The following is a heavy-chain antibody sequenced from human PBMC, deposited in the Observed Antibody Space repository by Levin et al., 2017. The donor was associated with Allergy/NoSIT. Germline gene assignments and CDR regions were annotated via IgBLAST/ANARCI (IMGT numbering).Heavy chain of an antibody. CDR1: GDSFSSTNFY. V-gene: IGHV4-39*01. D-gene: IGHD3-10*01. J-gene: IGHJ5*02. Sequence: SETLSLTCSVSGDSFSSTNFYWAWIRQSPGKGLEWIGSISYTGHTYYNPFLQSRVTMSVEKPQYQLSLRLRSVPATDTAVYYCARHGGTFYFGSGSSYKWFDPWGQGTLVPVSS. CDR3: ARHGGTFYFGSGSSYKWFDP. CDR2: ISYTGHT.